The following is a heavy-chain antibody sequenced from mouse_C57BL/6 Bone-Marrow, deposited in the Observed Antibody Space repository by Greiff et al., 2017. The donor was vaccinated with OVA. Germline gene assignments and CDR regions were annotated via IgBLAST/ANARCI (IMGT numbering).Heavy chain of an antibody. V-gene: IGHV5-17*01. CDR3: ARDAYDSKEDYFDY. Sequence: EVQLVESGGGLVKPGGSLKLSCAASGFTFSDYGMHWVRQAPEKGLEWVAYISSGSSTIYYADTVKGRFTISRDNAKNTLFLQMTSLRSEDTAMYYCARDAYDSKEDYFDYWGQGTTLTVSS. CDR2: ISSGSSTI. J-gene: IGHJ2*01. CDR1: GFTFSDYG. D-gene: IGHD2-5*01.